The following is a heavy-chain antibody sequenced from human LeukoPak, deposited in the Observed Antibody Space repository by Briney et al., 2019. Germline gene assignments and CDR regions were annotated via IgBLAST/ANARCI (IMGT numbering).Heavy chain of an antibody. Sequence: GGSLRLSCAASGFTFSSYGMHWVRQAPGKGLEWVAFIRYDGSNKYYADSVKGRFTISRDNSKNTLYLQMNSLRAEDTAVYYCAKEGFSGSFYFDYWGQGTLVTVSS. CDR3: AKEGFSGSFYFDY. D-gene: IGHD1-26*01. CDR2: IRYDGSNK. J-gene: IGHJ4*02. CDR1: GFTFSSYG. V-gene: IGHV3-30*02.